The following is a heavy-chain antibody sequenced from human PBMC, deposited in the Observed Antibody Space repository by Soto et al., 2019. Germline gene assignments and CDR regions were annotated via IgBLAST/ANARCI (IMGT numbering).Heavy chain of an antibody. CDR1: GFMFSAYA. CDR2: MSYDGTNK. Sequence: LRLSCTASGFMFSAYAMLWVRQAPGKGLEWVAAMSYDGTNKYYADSLKGRFTISRDNSKNTLFLQMSSLTADDSAVYYCARDPSPYTSGWYGIDFWALGTLVTVYS. J-gene: IGHJ4*01. CDR3: ARDPSPYTSGWYGIDF. V-gene: IGHV3-30-3*01. D-gene: IGHD6-19*01.